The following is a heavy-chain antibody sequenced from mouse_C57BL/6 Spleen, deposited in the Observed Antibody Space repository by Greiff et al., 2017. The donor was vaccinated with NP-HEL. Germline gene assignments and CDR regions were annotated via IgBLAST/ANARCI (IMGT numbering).Heavy chain of an antibody. Sequence: EVKLVESGEGLVKPGGSLKLSCAASGFTFSSYAMSWVRQTPEKRLEWVAYISSGGDYIYYADTVKGRFTISRDNARNTLYLQMSSLKSEDTAMYYCTRLYYGSSYENAMDYWGQGTSVTVSS. J-gene: IGHJ4*01. D-gene: IGHD1-1*01. V-gene: IGHV5-9-1*02. CDR1: GFTFSSYA. CDR3: TRLYYGSSYENAMDY. CDR2: ISSGGDYI.